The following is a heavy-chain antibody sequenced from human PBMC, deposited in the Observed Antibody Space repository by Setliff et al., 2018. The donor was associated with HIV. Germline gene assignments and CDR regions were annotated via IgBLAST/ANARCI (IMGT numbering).Heavy chain of an antibody. CDR2: ISPNNFNI. J-gene: IGHJ4*02. CDR3: ARSCRSSGYCHFDY. V-gene: IGHV1-2*06. CDR1: GYTFDGHY. D-gene: IGHD3-22*01. Sequence: GASAKVSCKTSGYTFDGHYLHWVRQAPGQGLEWMGRISPNNFNIQYAKNFQGRVTMTWDTSTSTGYMEVYRLRSDDTAVYFCARSCRSSGYCHFDYWGQGTLVTVSS.